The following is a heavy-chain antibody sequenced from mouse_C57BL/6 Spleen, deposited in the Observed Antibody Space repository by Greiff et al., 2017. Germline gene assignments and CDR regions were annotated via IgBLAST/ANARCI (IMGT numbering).Heavy chain of an antibody. D-gene: IGHD1-1*01. J-gene: IGHJ4*01. V-gene: IGHV5-12*01. CDR3: ARREVVAYYAMDY. CDR2: ISNGGGST. Sequence: EVQRVESGGGLVQPGGSLKLSCAASGFTFSDYYMYWVRQTPEKRLEWVAYISNGGGSTYYPDTVKGRFTISRDNAKNTLYLQMSRLKSEDTAMYYCARREVVAYYAMDYWGQGTSVIVSS. CDR1: GFTFSDYY.